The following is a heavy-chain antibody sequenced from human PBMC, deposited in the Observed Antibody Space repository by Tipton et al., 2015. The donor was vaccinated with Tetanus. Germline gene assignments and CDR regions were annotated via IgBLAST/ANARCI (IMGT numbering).Heavy chain of an antibody. Sequence: TLSLTCSVTDYSISTGYYWGWIRQPPGKGLEWIGSIFHRGSTYYNASLKGRVTISVDTSKNHFSLKLSSVTAADTAVYYCARGILGGNSGSTFDYWGQGTLVTVSS. J-gene: IGHJ4*02. CDR2: IFHRGST. V-gene: IGHV4-38-2*01. D-gene: IGHD4-23*01. CDR1: DYSISTGYY. CDR3: ARGILGGNSGSTFDY.